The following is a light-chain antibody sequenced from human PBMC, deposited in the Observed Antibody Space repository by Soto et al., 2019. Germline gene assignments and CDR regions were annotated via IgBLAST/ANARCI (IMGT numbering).Light chain of an antibody. CDR2: GAS. Sequence: EIVLTQSPGTLSLSPGERATLSCRASQSVSSSYLAWYQQKPGQAPRLLIYGASSRATGIPDRFSGSGSGTDFSLTISRLEPEDFVVYYCQQYGSSRRLTFGGGTKLEIK. J-gene: IGKJ4*01. V-gene: IGKV3-20*01. CDR1: QSVSSSY. CDR3: QQYGSSRRLT.